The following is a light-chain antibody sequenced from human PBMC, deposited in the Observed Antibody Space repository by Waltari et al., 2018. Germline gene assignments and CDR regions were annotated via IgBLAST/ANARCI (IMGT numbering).Light chain of an antibody. Sequence: IQMTQSPSTLSASVGDRVTITCRASQSVSIFFSWYQQKPGRAPKLLLSKASTLQSGVQARLSGSGYGTEITLTIRNLQTDDFATYYCQQYNTYPVTFGGGTKVEIK. J-gene: IGKJ4*01. V-gene: IGKV1-5*03. CDR3: QQYNTYPVT. CDR2: KAS. CDR1: QSVSIF.